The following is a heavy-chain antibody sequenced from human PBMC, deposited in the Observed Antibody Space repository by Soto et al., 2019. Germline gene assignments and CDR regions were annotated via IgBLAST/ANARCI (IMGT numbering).Heavy chain of an antibody. CDR3: AKGPNGLRVFSFDT. V-gene: IGHV3-23*01. CDR1: GFTFSSDA. Sequence: PGGSLRLSCAASGFTFSSDAMSWVRQAPGKGLEWVSAISGSGGSTYYADSVKGRFTISRDNSKNTLYLQMNSLRAEDTAVYYCAKGPNGLRVFSFDTWGQGTLLTISS. CDR2: ISGSGGST. D-gene: IGHD2-8*01. J-gene: IGHJ4*02.